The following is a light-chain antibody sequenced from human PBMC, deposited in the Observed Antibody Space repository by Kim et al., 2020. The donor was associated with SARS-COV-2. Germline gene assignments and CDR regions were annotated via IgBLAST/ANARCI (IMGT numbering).Light chain of an antibody. J-gene: IGKJ4*01. CDR2: KAS. Sequence: ASGGDRVNITCRASQSIVVWLAWYQQKPGKAPKLVIYKASSLESGGPSRFSGSGSGTEFTLTISSLHPDDLGTYFCQQYSNYPLTFGGGTKVDSK. CDR3: QQYSNYPLT. V-gene: IGKV1-5*03. CDR1: QSIVVW.